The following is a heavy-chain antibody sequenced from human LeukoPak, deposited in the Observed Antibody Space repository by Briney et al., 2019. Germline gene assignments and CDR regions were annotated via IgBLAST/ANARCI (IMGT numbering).Heavy chain of an antibody. D-gene: IGHD1-1*01. CDR3: ARVAVQLERRSPPDY. Sequence: SETLSLTCAVYGGSFSNYYWTWIRQPPGKGLEWIGEINQSGVSNYNPSLKSRVTISVDTSKSQFSLKLSSVTAADTAVYYCARVAVQLERRSPPDYWGQGTLVTVSS. J-gene: IGHJ4*02. V-gene: IGHV4-34*01. CDR2: INQSGVS. CDR1: GGSFSNYY.